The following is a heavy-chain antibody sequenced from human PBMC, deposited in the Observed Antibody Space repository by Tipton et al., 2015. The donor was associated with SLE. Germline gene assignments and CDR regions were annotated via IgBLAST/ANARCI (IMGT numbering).Heavy chain of an antibody. CDR2: IYYSGST. D-gene: IGHD6-6*01. CDR1: GGSISSSSYY. J-gene: IGHJ4*02. V-gene: IGHV4-39*07. CDR3: ARGGEAARRAFDY. Sequence: TLSLTCTVSGGSISSSSYYWGWIRQPPGKGLEWIGSIYYSGSTYYNPSLKSRVTISVDTSKNQFSLKLSSVTAADTAVYYCARGGEAARRAFDYWGQGTLDTVSS.